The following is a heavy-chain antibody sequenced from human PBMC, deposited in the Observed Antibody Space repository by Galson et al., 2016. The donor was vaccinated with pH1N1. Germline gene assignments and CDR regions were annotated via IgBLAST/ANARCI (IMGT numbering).Heavy chain of an antibody. Sequence: SLRLSCAASGFTFSSYAMNWVRQAPGKGLEWVSYISGGGGTTYYADSVKGRFTISRDNSKNMLYLQMNSLRAEDTAVYYCATEDYYTSLYWGQGILVTVSS. CDR3: ATEDYYTSLY. CDR1: GFTFSSYA. D-gene: IGHD1-26*01. CDR2: ISGGGGTT. J-gene: IGHJ4*02. V-gene: IGHV3-23*01.